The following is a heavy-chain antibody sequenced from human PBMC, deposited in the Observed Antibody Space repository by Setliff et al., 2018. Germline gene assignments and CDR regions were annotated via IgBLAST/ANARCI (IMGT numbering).Heavy chain of an antibody. J-gene: IGHJ6*03. CDR3: ARGVVVPAAILYYYYYYMDV. D-gene: IGHD2-2*01. Sequence: GASVKVSCKTSGYSFTVFGISWVRQAPGQGLEWMGWISPYYGSTDYAQKFQGRVTMTTDESTSTAYMELSSLRSEDTAVYYCARGVVVPAAILYYYYYYMDVWGKGTTVTVSS. CDR1: GYSFTVFG. CDR2: ISPYYGST. V-gene: IGHV1-18*01.